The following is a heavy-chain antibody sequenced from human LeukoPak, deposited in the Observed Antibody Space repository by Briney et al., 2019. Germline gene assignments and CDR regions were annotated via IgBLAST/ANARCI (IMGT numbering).Heavy chain of an antibody. J-gene: IGHJ6*03. CDR2: ISAYNGNT. CDR1: GYTFTSYG. V-gene: IGHV1-18*01. Sequence: GASVKVSCKASGYTFTSYGISWVRQAPGQGLEWMGWISAYNGNTNYAQKLQGRVTMTTDTSTSTAYMELRSLRSDDTAVYYCARRNDFWSGYLIPTTYYYYYYMDVWGQGTTVTVSS. D-gene: IGHD3-3*01. CDR3: ARRNDFWSGYLIPTTYYYYYYMDV.